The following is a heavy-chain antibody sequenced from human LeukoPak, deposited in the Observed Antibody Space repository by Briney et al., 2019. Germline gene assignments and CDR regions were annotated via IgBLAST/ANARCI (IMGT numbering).Heavy chain of an antibody. Sequence: PGRSLRLSCAASGFTFDDYAMHWVRQAPGKSLEWVSGISWNSGSIGYADSVKGRFTISRDNAKNSLYLQMNSLRAEDMALYYCAKDIGIAAAGHFDYWGQGTLVTVSS. V-gene: IGHV3-9*03. J-gene: IGHJ4*02. CDR1: GFTFDDYA. CDR3: AKDIGIAAAGHFDY. D-gene: IGHD6-13*01. CDR2: ISWNSGSI.